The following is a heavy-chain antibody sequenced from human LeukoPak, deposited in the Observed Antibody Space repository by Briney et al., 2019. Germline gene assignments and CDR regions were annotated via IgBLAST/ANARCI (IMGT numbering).Heavy chain of an antibody. J-gene: IGHJ4*02. CDR2: IIPIFGTA. CDR3: AARVRATYYYDSSGYY. V-gene: IGHV1-69*06. Sequence: GASVEVSCKASGGTFSSYAISWVRQAPGQGLEWMGGIIPIFGTANYAQKFQGRVTITADKSTSTAYMELSSLRSEDTAVYYCAARVRATYYYDSSGYYWGQGTLVTVSS. CDR1: GGTFSSYA. D-gene: IGHD3-22*01.